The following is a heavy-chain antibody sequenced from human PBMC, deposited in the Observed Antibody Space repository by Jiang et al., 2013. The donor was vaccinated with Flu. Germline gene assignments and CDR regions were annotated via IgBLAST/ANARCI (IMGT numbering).Heavy chain of an antibody. CDR1: GYSFTSYW. Sequence: GAEVKKPGESLRISCKGSGYSFTSYWISWVRQMPGKGLEWMGRIDPSDSYTNYSPSSQGHVTISADKSISTAYLQWSSLKASDTAMYYCARHYGYYDSSGYYYLVRYWGQGTLVTVSS. CDR2: IDPSDSYT. V-gene: IGHV5-10-1*01. J-gene: IGHJ4*02. D-gene: IGHD3-22*01. CDR3: ARHYGYYDSSGYYYLVRY.